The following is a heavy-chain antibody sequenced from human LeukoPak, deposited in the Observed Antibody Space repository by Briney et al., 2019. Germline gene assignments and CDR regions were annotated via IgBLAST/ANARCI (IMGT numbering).Heavy chain of an antibody. CDR2: IYYSGST. CDR3: ARLGYCSSTSCYLDAFDI. CDR1: GGSISSYY. Sequence: SETLSLTCTVSGGSISSYYWSWIRQPPGKGLEWIGYIYYSGSTNYNPSLKSLVTISVDTSKNQFSLKLSSVTAADTAVYYCARLGYCSSTSCYLDAFDIWGQGTMVTVSS. J-gene: IGHJ3*02. D-gene: IGHD2-2*01. V-gene: IGHV4-59*08.